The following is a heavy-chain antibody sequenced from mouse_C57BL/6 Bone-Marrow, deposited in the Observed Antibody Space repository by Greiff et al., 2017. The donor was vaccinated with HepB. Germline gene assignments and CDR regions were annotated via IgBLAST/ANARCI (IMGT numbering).Heavy chain of an antibody. D-gene: IGHD2-5*01. V-gene: IGHV5-12*01. CDR2: ISNGGGST. J-gene: IGHJ4*01. CDR1: GFTFSDYY. Sequence: EVMLVESGGGLVQPGGSLKLSCAASGFTFSDYYMYWVRQTPEKRLEWVAYISNGGGSTYYPDTVKGRFTISRDNAKNTLYLQMSRLKSEDTAMYYCARHSYYSNYDAMDYWGQGTSVTVSS. CDR3: ARHSYYSNYDAMDY.